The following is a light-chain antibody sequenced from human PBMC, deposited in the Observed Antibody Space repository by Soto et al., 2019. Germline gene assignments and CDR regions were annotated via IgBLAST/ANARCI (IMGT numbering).Light chain of an antibody. CDR2: AAS. J-gene: IGKJ5*01. V-gene: IGKV1-39*01. Sequence: SLSPSSPCASVGHNLTITRRTSQAINRYLNWYQQTPGRAPKLLIYAASILHSGVPPRFSGSGVGTYFTLTINGLQPEDFTAYCCQQNYDHTINFCQGTRLEIK. CDR1: QAINRY. CDR3: QQNYDHTIN.